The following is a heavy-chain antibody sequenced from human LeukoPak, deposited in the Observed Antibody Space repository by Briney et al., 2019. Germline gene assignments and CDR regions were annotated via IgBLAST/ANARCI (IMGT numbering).Heavy chain of an antibody. CDR3: ARGALRYYSDTSARALDI. CDR2: INPNSGGT. V-gene: IGHV1-2*02. J-gene: IGHJ3*02. CDR1: GGTFSSYA. Sequence: ASVKVSCKASGGTFSSYAISWVRQAPGQGLEWMGWINPNSGGTNYAQKFQGRVTMTRDTSISTAYMELSRLRSDDTAVYYCARGALRYYSDTSARALDIWGQGTMVTVSS. D-gene: IGHD3-22*01.